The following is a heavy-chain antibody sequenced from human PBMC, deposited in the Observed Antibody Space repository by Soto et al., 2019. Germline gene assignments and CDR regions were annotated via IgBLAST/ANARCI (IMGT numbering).Heavy chain of an antibody. V-gene: IGHV3-30*18. CDR3: AKMGSGWYNLDY. J-gene: IGHJ4*02. CDR1: GFTFSSYG. CDR2: ISYDGSKT. D-gene: IGHD6-19*01. Sequence: GGSLRLSCAASGFTFSSYGLHWVRQAPGEGLEWVALISYDGSKTYYADSVKGRFTISRDNSKNTLYLQMNSLRAEDTAVYYCAKMGSGWYNLDYWGQGTLVTVSS.